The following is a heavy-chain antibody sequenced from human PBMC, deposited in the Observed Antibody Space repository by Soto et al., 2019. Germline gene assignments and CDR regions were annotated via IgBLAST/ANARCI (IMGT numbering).Heavy chain of an antibody. V-gene: IGHV1-18*04. D-gene: IGHD3-9*01. CDR2: ISAYNGDT. CDR3: VLGGLETGYYRDMDY. CDR1: GYTFQNYG. Sequence: QDHLVQSGGEVKKPGASAKVSCKASGYTFQNYGINWVRQAPGRGLAWVAWISAYNGDTSYAQHLQGRVTVTTETLTNTAYVELRSLRPDDTAVYFCVLGGLETGYYRDMDYWCQGTLVSVSS. J-gene: IGHJ4*02.